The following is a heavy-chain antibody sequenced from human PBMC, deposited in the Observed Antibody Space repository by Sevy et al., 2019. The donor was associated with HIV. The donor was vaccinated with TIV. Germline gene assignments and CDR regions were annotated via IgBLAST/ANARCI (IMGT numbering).Heavy chain of an antibody. J-gene: IGHJ4*02. CDR2: IRRKGNSYAT. CDR3: TRGGARDSSSLYDYFDY. D-gene: IGHD6-13*01. CDR1: GFTFSGSA. Sequence: GGSLRLSCAASGFTFSGSAMQWVRQASGKGLEWVGGIRRKGNSYATAYAASVKGRFTISRDDSKNTVYLQMNSLKTEDRAAYYCTRGGARDSSSLYDYFDYWGQGTLVTVSS. V-gene: IGHV3-73*01.